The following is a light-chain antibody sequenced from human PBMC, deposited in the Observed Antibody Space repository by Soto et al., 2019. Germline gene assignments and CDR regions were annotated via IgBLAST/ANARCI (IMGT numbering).Light chain of an antibody. J-gene: IGKJ1*01. CDR2: GAS. Sequence: EIVMTQSPATLSVSPGERVTLSCRASESVTTNLAWYQQKPGQAPRLVIYGASLRATGIPARFSASGSGTESTLTANSLQSEDVAVYYCQQYNHWPSWTFGQGTRVEI. V-gene: IGKV3-15*01. CDR1: ESVTTN. CDR3: QQYNHWPSWT.